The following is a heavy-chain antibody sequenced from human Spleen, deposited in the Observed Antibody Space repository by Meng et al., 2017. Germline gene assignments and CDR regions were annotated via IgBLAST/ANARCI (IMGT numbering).Heavy chain of an antibody. Sequence: QVQLVQPGAEVKKPGASVKVSCKASGYTFTGYCMHWVRQAPGQGLEWMGRINPNSGGTNYAQKFQGRVTMTGDTSISTAYMDLSGLRSDDTAVYYCARDEDISAAGKLFGDYWGQGTLVTVSS. CDR1: GYTFTGYC. J-gene: IGHJ4*02. CDR2: INPNSGGT. V-gene: IGHV1-2*06. D-gene: IGHD6-13*01. CDR3: ARDEDISAAGKLFGDY.